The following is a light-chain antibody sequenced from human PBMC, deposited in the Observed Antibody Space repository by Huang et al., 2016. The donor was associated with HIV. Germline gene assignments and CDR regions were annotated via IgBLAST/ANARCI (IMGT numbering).Light chain of an antibody. CDR1: QSVSSN. V-gene: IGKV3-15*01. Sequence: EIVMTQSPATLSVSPGERATLSCRASQSVSSNLAWYQQKPGQAPRLLIYGASTRATGIPARYRGNGSGTEFTLTISSLQSEDFAVYYCQQYNNWPPLITFGQGTRLEIK. J-gene: IGKJ5*01. CDR3: QQYNNWPPLIT. CDR2: GAS.